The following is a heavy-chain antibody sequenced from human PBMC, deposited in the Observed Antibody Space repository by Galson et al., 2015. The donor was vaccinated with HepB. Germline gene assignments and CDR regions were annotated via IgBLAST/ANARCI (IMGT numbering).Heavy chain of an antibody. Sequence: SVKVSCKASGYTFTGYYMHWVRQAPGQGLEWMGWINPNSGGTNYAQKFQGWVTMTRDTSISTAYMELSRLRSDDTAVYYCARDLNILTGYSRDYYYGMDVWGQGTTVTVSS. J-gene: IGHJ6*02. CDR3: ARDLNILTGYSRDYYYGMDV. D-gene: IGHD3-9*01. V-gene: IGHV1-2*04. CDR2: INPNSGGT. CDR1: GYTFTGYY.